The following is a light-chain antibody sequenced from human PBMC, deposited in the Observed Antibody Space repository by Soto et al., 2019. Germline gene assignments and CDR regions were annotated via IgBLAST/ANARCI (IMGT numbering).Light chain of an antibody. J-gene: IGLJ2*01. V-gene: IGLV1-40*01. CDR2: GNS. CDR1: SSNIGAGYD. Sequence: QSVLTQPPSVSGAPGQRVTISCTGSSSNIGAGYDVHWYHQLPGTAPKLLIYGNSNRPSGVPDRFSGSKSGTSASLAITGLQAEDEADYYCQSYDSSLSGSNVVFGGGTKVTVL. CDR3: QSYDSSLSGSNVV.